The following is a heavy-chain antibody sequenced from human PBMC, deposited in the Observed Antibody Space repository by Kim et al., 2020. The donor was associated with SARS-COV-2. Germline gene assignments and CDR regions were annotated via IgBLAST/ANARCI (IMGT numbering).Heavy chain of an antibody. Sequence: SVKVSCKASGGTFSSYAISWVRQAPGQGLEWMGGIIPIFGTANYAQKFQGRVTITADESTSTAYMELSSLRSEDTAVYYCARGAVDTAMVWALRGMDVWGQGTTVTVSS. CDR1: GGTFSSYA. CDR3: ARGAVDTAMVWALRGMDV. CDR2: IIPIFGTA. J-gene: IGHJ6*02. D-gene: IGHD5-18*01. V-gene: IGHV1-69*13.